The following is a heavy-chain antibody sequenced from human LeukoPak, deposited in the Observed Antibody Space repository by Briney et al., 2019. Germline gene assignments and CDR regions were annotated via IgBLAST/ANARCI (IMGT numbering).Heavy chain of an antibody. CDR1: GDSISSYY. CDR3: ARDGYGSGSRIDY. V-gene: IGHV4-4*07. Sequence: SETLSLTCTVSGDSISSYYWSWIRQPAGKGLEWIGRIYTSGTTNYNPSLKSRVTMSLDTSKNQFSLKLTSVPAADTAVYYCARDGYGSGSRIDYWGQGTLVTVSS. J-gene: IGHJ4*02. CDR2: IYTSGTT. D-gene: IGHD3-10*01.